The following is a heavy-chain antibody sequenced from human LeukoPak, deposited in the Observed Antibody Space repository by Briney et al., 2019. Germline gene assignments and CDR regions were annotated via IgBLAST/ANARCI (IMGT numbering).Heavy chain of an antibody. Sequence: SVKVSCKASGGTFSAYAISWVRQAPGQGLEWMGGIIPIFGTPSYAQKFQGRVTITTDESTSTAYMELSSLRSEDTAVYYCARVDSYYYYYMDVWGRGTSVTVSS. CDR2: IIPIFGTP. CDR1: GGTFSAYA. CDR3: ARVDSYYYYYMDV. V-gene: IGHV1-69*05. J-gene: IGHJ6*03.